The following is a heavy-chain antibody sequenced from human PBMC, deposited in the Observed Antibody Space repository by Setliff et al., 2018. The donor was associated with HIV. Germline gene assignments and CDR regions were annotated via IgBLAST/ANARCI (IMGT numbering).Heavy chain of an antibody. CDR2: IYSNGRT. CDR3: ASPASGGSSGQYHY. D-gene: IGHD6-19*01. J-gene: IGHJ4*02. CDR1: GCSITSGSYD. V-gene: IGHV4-61*02. Sequence: SETLSLTCTVSGCSITSGSYDWSWIRQPAGKGLEWIGRIYSNGRTTHNPSLKSRVTISSDTSENQFSLRLSSVTAAATAVYYCASPASGGSSGQYHYWGQGTLVTASS.